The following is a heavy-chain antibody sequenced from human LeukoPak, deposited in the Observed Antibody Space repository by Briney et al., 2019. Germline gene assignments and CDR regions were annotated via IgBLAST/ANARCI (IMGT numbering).Heavy chain of an antibody. D-gene: IGHD2-2*01. Sequence: GGSLRLSCAASGFTFSSYSMNWVRQAPGKGLVWVSRIYVDGRTTNYADSVKGRFTISRDNSKNTLYLQMNSLRAEDTAVYYCAKAHCSSTSCYPNYYYYYGMDVWGQGTTVTVSS. J-gene: IGHJ6*02. CDR3: AKAHCSSTSCYPNYYYYYGMDV. CDR2: IYVDGRTT. V-gene: IGHV3-NL1*01. CDR1: GFTFSSYS.